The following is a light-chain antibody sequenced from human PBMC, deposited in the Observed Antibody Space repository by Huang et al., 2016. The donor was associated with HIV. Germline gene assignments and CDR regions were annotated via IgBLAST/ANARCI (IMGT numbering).Light chain of an antibody. V-gene: IGKV1-39*01. CDR2: AAS. Sequence: DIQMTQSPSSLSASVGDRVTITCRASQSISSYLNWYQQKPGKAPKLLIYAASSLQSEVPSRFSGSGSGTDFTLTISSLQPEDFATYYCQQSYNTPLLTFGGGTKVEIK. CDR1: QSISSY. CDR3: QQSYNTPLLT. J-gene: IGKJ4*01.